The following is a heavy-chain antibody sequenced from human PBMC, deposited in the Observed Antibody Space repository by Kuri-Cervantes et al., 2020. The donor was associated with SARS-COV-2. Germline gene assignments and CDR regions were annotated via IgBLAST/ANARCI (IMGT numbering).Heavy chain of an antibody. Sequence: GESLKISCVASGFNFSTSDMHWVRQAPGKGLEWVTFISSDGKNKKCMASGKGRFTISRDNSQNTLHLQMKSLRAEDTAVYYCARDPKNSGYDQNYYYYGMDVWGQGTTVTVSS. CDR2: ISSDGKNK. CDR3: ARDPKNSGYDQNYYYYGMDV. D-gene: IGHD5-12*01. J-gene: IGHJ6*02. V-gene: IGHV3-30*03. CDR1: GFNFSTSD.